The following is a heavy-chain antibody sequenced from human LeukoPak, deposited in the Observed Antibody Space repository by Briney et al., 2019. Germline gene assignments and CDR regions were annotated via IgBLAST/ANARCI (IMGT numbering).Heavy chain of an antibody. CDR1: GFTFNAYS. D-gene: IGHD2-8*02. Sequence: GGSLRLSCAASGFTFNAYSMNWVRQAPGKGLEWVSNIISRGDTTHYAASVKGRFTISRDNAKNSVFLHLNSLRGDDTAVYYCARGRGYCTGVSCDIDYWGQGTLVTVSS. J-gene: IGHJ4*02. CDR2: IISRGDTT. CDR3: ARGRGYCTGVSCDIDY. V-gene: IGHV3-48*04.